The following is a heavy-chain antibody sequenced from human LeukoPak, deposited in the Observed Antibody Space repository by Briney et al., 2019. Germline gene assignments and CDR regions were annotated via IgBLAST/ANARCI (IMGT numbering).Heavy chain of an antibody. CDR1: GGSISSGSYY. D-gene: IGHD3-10*01. V-gene: IGHV4-61*02. Sequence: SETLSLTCTVSGGSISSGSYYWSWIRQPAGKGLEWIGRIYTSGSTNYNPSLKSRVTISVDTSKNQFSLKLSSVTAADTAVYYCASITDAYGSGSSPYYYYMDVWGKGTTVTVSS. CDR3: ASITDAYGSGSSPYYYYMDV. CDR2: IYTSGST. J-gene: IGHJ6*03.